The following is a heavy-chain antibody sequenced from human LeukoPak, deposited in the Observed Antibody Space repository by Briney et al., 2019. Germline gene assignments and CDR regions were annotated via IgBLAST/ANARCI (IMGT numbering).Heavy chain of an antibody. V-gene: IGHV3-74*01. CDR1: LFTLSNYW. CDR3: ARSAWFDH. J-gene: IGHJ5*02. CDR2: INTEESPA. Sequence: GGALRDSLAASLFTLSNYWMHWVRQAPGKGLVWGSCINTEESPASYADYAKRRFTISRDKAKNTLYLQLNSLRGEDTAVYYCARSAWFDHWGQGSLVTVSS.